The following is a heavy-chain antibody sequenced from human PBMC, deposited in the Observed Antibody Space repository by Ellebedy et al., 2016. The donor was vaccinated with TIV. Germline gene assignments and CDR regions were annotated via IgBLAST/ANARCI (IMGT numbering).Heavy chain of an antibody. CDR3: ARDLRGSLKGGY. D-gene: IGHD2-8*01. CDR2: ISVYNGNR. J-gene: IGHJ4*02. Sequence: AASVTVSCKASGYTFSIFGISWVRQAPGQGLEWTGWISVYNGNRNYAQKFQGRVTMTTDTSTSTAYMELRSLTSDDTAVYYCARDLRGSLKGGYWGQGTLVTVSS. V-gene: IGHV1-18*04. CDR1: GYTFSIFG.